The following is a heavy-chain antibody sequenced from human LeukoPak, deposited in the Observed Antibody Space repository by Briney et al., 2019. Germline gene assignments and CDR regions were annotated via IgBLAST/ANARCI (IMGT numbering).Heavy chain of an antibody. V-gene: IGHV4-39*07. D-gene: IGHD4-17*01. CDR3: ARDMTTVTSGFDP. J-gene: IGHJ5*02. Sequence: SETLSLTCTVSGGSISSSSYYWGWIRQPPGKGLEWIGSIYYSGSTYYNPSLKSRVTISVDTSKNQFSLKLSSVPAADTAVYYCARDMTTVTSGFDPWGQGTLVTVSS. CDR1: GGSISSSSYY. CDR2: IYYSGST.